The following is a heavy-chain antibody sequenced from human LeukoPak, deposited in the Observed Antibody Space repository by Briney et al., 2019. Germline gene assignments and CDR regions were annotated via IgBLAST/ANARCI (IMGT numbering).Heavy chain of an antibody. J-gene: IGHJ6*02. V-gene: IGHV1-18*01. CDR2: ISAYNGNT. CDR1: GYTFTSYG. CDR3: ARGYAPRYYDILTGYGMDV. Sequence: ASVKVSCKASGYTFTSYGISWVRQAPGQGLEWMGWISAYNGNTNYAQKLQGRVTMTTDTSTSTAYMELRSLRSDDTAVYYCARGYAPRYYDILTGYGMDVWGQGTTVTVSS. D-gene: IGHD3-9*01.